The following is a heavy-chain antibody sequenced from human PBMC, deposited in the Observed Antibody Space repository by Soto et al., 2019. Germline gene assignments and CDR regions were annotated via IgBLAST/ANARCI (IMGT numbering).Heavy chain of an antibody. CDR1: GFTFSSYS. Sequence: GGSLRLSCAASGFTFSSYSMNWVRQAPGKGLEWVSYISSSSSTIYYADSVKGRFTISRDNAKNSLYLQMNSLRAEDTAVYYCADARANFPLSNHYYMDVWGKGTTVTVSS. D-gene: IGHD1-1*01. V-gene: IGHV3-48*01. CDR3: ADARANFPLSNHYYMDV. CDR2: ISSSSSTI. J-gene: IGHJ6*03.